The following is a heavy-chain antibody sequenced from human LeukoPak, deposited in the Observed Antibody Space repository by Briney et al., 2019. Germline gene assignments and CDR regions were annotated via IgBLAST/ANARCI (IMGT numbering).Heavy chain of an antibody. CDR3: ASPRSGDRGGYHDPCDI. D-gene: IGHD3-22*01. CDR2: INSDGTR. V-gene: IGHV3-74*01. Sequence: GGSLRLSCAGSGFTFNNSWMHWVRQAPGKGLVWVPRINSDGTRSYADSVKGRFTISRDNAKNTLFLQMNSLRVEDTAVYFCASPRSGDRGGYHDPCDIWGQGTMVTVSS. J-gene: IGHJ3*02. CDR1: GFTFNNSW.